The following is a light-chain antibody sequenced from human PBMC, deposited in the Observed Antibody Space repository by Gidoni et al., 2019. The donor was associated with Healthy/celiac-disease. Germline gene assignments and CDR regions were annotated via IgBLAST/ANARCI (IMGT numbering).Light chain of an antibody. V-gene: IGKV3-20*01. CDR1: QSVSSSY. CDR2: CAS. J-gene: IGKJ1*01. Sequence: TVLTPFPGTLSLSPGKRATPSCSPSQSVSSSYLAWYQQNPGQAPRLLIYCASSRATGIPDRFSGSGSGTDFTLNISRLEPEDFAVYYCQQYGSSPRTFGQXTKVEIK. CDR3: QQYGSSPRT.